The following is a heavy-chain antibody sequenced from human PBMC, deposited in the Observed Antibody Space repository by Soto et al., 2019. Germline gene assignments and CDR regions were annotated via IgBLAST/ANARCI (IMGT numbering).Heavy chain of an antibody. CDR3: ASTGPPVDF. Sequence: QVQLVQSGAEVKKPGASVKVSCKASGYTFSSYAISWVRQAPGQGLEWMGWIITYNGNTNYAQKLQGRVTITTDTPTTTAYMDLRSLRSAETAGYYGASTGPPVDFWGQGTLVTVSS. J-gene: IGHJ4*02. CDR1: GYTFSSYA. V-gene: IGHV1-18*01. CDR2: IITYNGNT.